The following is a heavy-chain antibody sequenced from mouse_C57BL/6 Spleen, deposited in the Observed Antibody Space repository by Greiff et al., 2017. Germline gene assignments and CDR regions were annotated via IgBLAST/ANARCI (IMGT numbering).Heavy chain of an antibody. D-gene: IGHD1-1*02. V-gene: IGHV1-26*01. J-gene: IGHJ1*03. CDR3: ARVITMYFDV. Sequence: VQLQQSGPELVKPGASVKISCKASGYTFTDYYMNWVKQSHGQSLEWIGDINPNDGGTSYNQKFKGKATLTVDTSSSTAYMELRSLTSEDSAVYYCARVITMYFDVWGTGTTVTVSS. CDR1: GYTFTDYY. CDR2: INPNDGGT.